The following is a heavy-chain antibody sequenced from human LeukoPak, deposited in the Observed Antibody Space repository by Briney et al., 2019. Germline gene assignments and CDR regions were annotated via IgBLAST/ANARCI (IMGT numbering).Heavy chain of an antibody. J-gene: IGHJ3*02. CDR1: GYTFTSYG. CDR3: ARVGDDYGGFDI. D-gene: IGHD4-23*01. CDR2: IIPIFGTA. Sequence: SVKVSCKASGYTFTSYGISWVRQAPGQGLEWMGRIIPIFGTANYAQKFQGRVTIATDESTSTAYMELSSLRSEDTAVYYCARVGDDYGGFDIWGQGTMVTVSS. V-gene: IGHV1-69*05.